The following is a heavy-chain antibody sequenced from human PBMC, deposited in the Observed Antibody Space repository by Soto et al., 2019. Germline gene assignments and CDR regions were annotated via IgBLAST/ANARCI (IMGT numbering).Heavy chain of an antibody. J-gene: IGHJ6*02. CDR2: IGSGGDT. CDR3: TRKTPPTGMEV. CDR1: GFTLSSYD. D-gene: IGHD3-9*01. Sequence: EVQLVESGGGLVQPGGSLRLSCAASGFTLSSYDIHWVRQATGEGLAWVSGIGSGGDTHYADSVKGRFIISREDGKNSLYLQMNTLRVGETAVYYCTRKTPPTGMEVWGQGATVTVSS. V-gene: IGHV3-13*01.